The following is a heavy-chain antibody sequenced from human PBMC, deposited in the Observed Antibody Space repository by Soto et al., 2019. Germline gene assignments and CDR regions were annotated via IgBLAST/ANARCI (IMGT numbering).Heavy chain of an antibody. J-gene: IGHJ4*02. D-gene: IGHD6-13*01. CDR2: ISWDGGST. CDR3: AKDSGPAAGTSFDY. Sequence: VQLVESGGVVVQPGGSLRLSCAASGFTFDDYTMHWVRQAPGKGLEWVSLISWDGGSTYYADSVKGRFTISRDNSKNSLYLQMNSLRTEDTALYYCAKDSGPAAGTSFDYWGQGTLVTVSS. CDR1: GFTFDDYT. V-gene: IGHV3-43*01.